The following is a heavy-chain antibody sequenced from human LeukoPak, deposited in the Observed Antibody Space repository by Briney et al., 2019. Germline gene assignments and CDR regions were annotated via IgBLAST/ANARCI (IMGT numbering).Heavy chain of an antibody. CDR3: AKVPAMVTGY. V-gene: IGHV3-23*01. CDR2: ISGSGSST. D-gene: IGHD5-18*01. CDR1: GFTFCRYA. J-gene: IGHJ4*02. Sequence: PGGFLRLSCAASGFTFCRYAMSWGAQAPGKGPGGVSAISGSGSSTYYADSVKGRFTISRDNSKNTLYLQMNSLRAEDTAVYYCAKVPAMVTGYWGQGTLVTVSS.